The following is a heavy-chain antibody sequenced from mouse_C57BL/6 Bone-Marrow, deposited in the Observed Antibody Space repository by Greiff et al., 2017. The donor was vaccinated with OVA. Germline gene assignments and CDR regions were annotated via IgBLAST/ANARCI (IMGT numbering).Heavy chain of an antibody. CDR3: ARTPYYAMDY. J-gene: IGHJ4*01. V-gene: IGHV1-82*01. CDR2: IYPGDGDT. Sequence: QVQLQQSGPELVKPGASVKTSCKASGYAFSSSWMNWVKQRPGKGLEWIGRIYPGDGDTNYNGKFKGKATLTADKSSSTAYMQLSSLTSEDSAVYFCARTPYYAMDYWGQGTSVTVSS. CDR1: GYAFSSSW.